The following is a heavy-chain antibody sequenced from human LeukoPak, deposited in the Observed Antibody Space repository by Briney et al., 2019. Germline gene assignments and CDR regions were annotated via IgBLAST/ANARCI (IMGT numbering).Heavy chain of an antibody. Sequence: TGGSLRLSCAASGFTFSSYEMSWVRQAPGKGLEWVSYISSSGSTIYYADSVKGRFTISRDNAKNSLYLQMNSLRAEDTAVYYCASGSYSRFDYWGQGTLVTVSS. D-gene: IGHD1-26*01. V-gene: IGHV3-48*03. CDR3: ASGSYSRFDY. J-gene: IGHJ4*02. CDR1: GFTFSSYE. CDR2: ISSSGSTI.